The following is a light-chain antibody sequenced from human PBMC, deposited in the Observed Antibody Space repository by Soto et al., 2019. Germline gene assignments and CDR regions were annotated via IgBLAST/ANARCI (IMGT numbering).Light chain of an antibody. V-gene: IGKV2-24*01. J-gene: IGKJ2*01. CDR2: KTS. CDR3: MQATQFPYA. CDR1: QSLVHSNGDTY. Sequence: DIVMTQTPLFLPVSLGQSASISCRASQSLVHSNGDTYLNWLHQRPGQPPRLLIHKTSNRFSGDPDRFTGTGAGTDFTLKISRVEAEDVGVYYCMQATQFPYAFGQGTRLEI.